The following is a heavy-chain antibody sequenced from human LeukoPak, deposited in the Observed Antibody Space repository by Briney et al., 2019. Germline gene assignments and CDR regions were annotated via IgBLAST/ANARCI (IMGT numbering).Heavy chain of an antibody. CDR3: AREQYSSSSWGFYGMDV. CDR2: IIPILGIA. D-gene: IGHD6-6*01. J-gene: IGHJ6*02. CDR1: GGTFSSYT. Sequence: ASVKVSCKASGGTFSSYTISWVRQAPGQGLEWMGRIIPILGIANYAQKFQGRVTITAVKSTSTAYTELSSLRSEDTAVYYCAREQYSSSSWGFYGMDVWGQGTTVTVSS. V-gene: IGHV1-69*04.